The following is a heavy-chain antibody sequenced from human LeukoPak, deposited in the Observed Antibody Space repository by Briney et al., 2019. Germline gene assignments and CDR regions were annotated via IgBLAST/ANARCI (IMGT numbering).Heavy chain of an antibody. CDR3: ARRRYSYGVGNWFDP. V-gene: IGHV4-34*01. J-gene: IGHJ5*02. D-gene: IGHD5-18*01. CDR2: INHSGST. Sequence: SETLSLTCAVYGGSFSGYYWSWIRQPPGKGLEWIGEINHSGSTNYNPSLKSRVTISVDTSKNQFSLKLSSVTAADTAVYYCARRRYSYGVGNWFDPWGQGTLVTVS. CDR1: GGSFSGYY.